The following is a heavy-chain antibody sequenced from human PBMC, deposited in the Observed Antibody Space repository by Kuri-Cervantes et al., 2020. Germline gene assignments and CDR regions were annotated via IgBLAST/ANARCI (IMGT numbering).Heavy chain of an antibody. D-gene: IGHD6-13*01. Sequence: GGSLRLSCAASGFTFSSYGMHWVRQAPGKGLEWVAVISCGGGNKYYADSVKGRFTISRDNSKNTLYLQMNSLRAEDTAVYYCAKDPCIAEAVEIVWWGKGTTVTVSS. V-gene: IGHV3-30*18. CDR1: GFTFSSYG. J-gene: IGHJ6*04. CDR2: ISCGGGNK. CDR3: AKDPCIAEAVEIVW.